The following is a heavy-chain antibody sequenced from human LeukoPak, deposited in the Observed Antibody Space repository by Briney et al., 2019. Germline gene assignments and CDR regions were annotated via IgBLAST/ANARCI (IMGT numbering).Heavy chain of an antibody. V-gene: IGHV3-20*04. CDR1: GFTFIDYG. D-gene: IGHD3-22*01. J-gene: IGHJ4*02. Sequence: PGGSLRLSCAASGFTFIDYGMSWVRQAPEKGLEWVSGINWNGGSTGYADSVKGRFTISRDNAKNSLYLQMNSLRAEDTALYYCARTSPYDYYFDYWGQGTLVTVSS. CDR2: INWNGGST. CDR3: ARTSPYDYYFDY.